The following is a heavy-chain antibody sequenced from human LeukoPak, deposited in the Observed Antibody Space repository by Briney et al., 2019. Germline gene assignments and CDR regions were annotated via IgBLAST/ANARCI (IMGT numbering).Heavy chain of an antibody. V-gene: IGHV3-23*01. CDR3: AKRGYLPAAKNTAMAPS. Sequence: GGSLRLSCAASGFTFSSYDMSWVRQAPGKGLEWVSAISGSGGSTYYADSVKGRFTISRDNSKNTLYLQMNSLRAEDTAVYYCAKRGYLPAAKNTAMAPSWGQGTLVTVSS. CDR1: GFTFSSYD. D-gene: IGHD2-2*01. CDR2: ISGSGGST. J-gene: IGHJ5*02.